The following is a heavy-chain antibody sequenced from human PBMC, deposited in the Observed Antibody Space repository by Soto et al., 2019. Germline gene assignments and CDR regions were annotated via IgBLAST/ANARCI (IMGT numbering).Heavy chain of an antibody. CDR3: ARSTTNSCFAY. Sequence: GGSLRLSCAASGFTVSSNYMSWVRQAPGKGLEWVSIIYSGGSTYYADSVKGRFTISRDNSKNTLYLQMNSLRAEDTAVYSWARSTTNSCFAYWGQGPLAPVPS. CDR2: IYSGGST. V-gene: IGHV3-66*01. D-gene: IGHD1-26*01. J-gene: IGHJ4*02. CDR1: GFTVSSNY.